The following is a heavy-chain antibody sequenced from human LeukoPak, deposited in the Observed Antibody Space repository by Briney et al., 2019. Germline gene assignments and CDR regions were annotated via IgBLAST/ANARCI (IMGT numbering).Heavy chain of an antibody. Sequence: PGGSLRLSCAVSGFTFDDYAMHWVRQAPGKGLEWVSLISGDGGSTYYADSVKGRFTISRDNSKNSLYLQMNSLRTEDTALYYCAKGGDYGSYYYMDVWGKGTTVTVSS. CDR2: ISGDGGST. V-gene: IGHV3-43*02. J-gene: IGHJ6*03. CDR3: AKGGDYGSYYYMDV. D-gene: IGHD4-17*01. CDR1: GFTFDDYA.